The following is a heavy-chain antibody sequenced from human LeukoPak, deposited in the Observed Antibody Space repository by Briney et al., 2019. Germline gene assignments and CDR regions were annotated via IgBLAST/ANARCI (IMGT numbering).Heavy chain of an antibody. J-gene: IGHJ6*03. CDR2: IKQDGSEK. Sequence: GGSLRLSCAASGFTFSSYWTSWVRQAPGKGLEWVANIKQDGSEKYYVDSVKGRFTISRDNAKNSLYLQMNSLRAEDTAVYYCARARVPAAISNYYYYMDVWGKGTTVTVSS. CDR1: GFTFSSYW. D-gene: IGHD2-2*02. CDR3: ARARVPAAISNYYYYMDV. V-gene: IGHV3-7*04.